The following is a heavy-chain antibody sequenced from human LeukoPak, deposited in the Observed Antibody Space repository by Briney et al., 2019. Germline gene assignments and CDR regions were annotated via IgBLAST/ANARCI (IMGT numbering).Heavy chain of an antibody. CDR3: ARDRGDILTGFDAFDI. CDR1: GGSISSYY. D-gene: IGHD3-9*01. Sequence: SETLSLTCTVSGGSISSYYWSWIRQPPGKGLEWIGYIYYSESTNYNPSLKSRVTISVDTSKNQFSLKLSSVTAADTAVYYCARDRGDILTGFDAFDIWGQGTMVTVSS. CDR2: IYYSEST. V-gene: IGHV4-59*01. J-gene: IGHJ3*02.